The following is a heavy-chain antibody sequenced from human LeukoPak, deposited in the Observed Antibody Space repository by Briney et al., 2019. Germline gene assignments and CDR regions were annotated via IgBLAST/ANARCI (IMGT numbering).Heavy chain of an antibody. CDR2: IIPIFGTA. Sequence: GASVQVSCKASGGTFSSYAISWVRQAPGQGLEWMGGIIPIFGTANYAQKFQGRVTITADESTSTAYMELSSLRSEDTAVYYCARVPIAAAGTDAFDIWGQGTMVTVSS. V-gene: IGHV1-69*01. CDR3: ARVPIAAAGTDAFDI. CDR1: GGTFSSYA. J-gene: IGHJ3*02. D-gene: IGHD6-13*01.